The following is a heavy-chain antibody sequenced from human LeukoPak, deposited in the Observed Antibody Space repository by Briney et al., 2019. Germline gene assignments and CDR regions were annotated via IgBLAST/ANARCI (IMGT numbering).Heavy chain of an antibody. Sequence: PSETLSLTCAVYGGPFSNYYWSWIRQPPGKGLDWFGEINHSGSTNYNPSLKSPLTISVDTSKNQFSLKLSSVTAADTAVYYCARGYDSSGYIYYYYYMDVWGKGTTVTISS. J-gene: IGHJ6*03. CDR3: ARGYDSSGYIYYYYYMDV. V-gene: IGHV4-34*01. D-gene: IGHD3-22*01. CDR2: INHSGST. CDR1: GGPFSNYY.